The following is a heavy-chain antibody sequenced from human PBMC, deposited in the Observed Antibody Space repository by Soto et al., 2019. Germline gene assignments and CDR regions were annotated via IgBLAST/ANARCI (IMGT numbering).Heavy chain of an antibody. CDR2: ISYDGSNK. CDR1: GFTFSSYG. D-gene: IGHD2-2*01. CDR3: AKDQGGAYQLLRAVADYYYGMDV. J-gene: IGHJ6*02. V-gene: IGHV3-30*18. Sequence: GGSLRLSCAASGFTFSSYGMHWVRQAPGKGLEWVAVISYDGSNKYYADSVKGRFTISRDNSKNTLYLQMNSLRAEDTAVYYCAKDQGGAYQLLRAVADYYYGMDVWGQGTTVTVSS.